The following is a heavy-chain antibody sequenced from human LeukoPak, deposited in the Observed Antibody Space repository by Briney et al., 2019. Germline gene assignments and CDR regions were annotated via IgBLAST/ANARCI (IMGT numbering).Heavy chain of an antibody. CDR3: ARPKTYSGSYFFDY. CDR2: IYYSGST. CDR1: GGSISSYY. D-gene: IGHD1-26*01. V-gene: IGHV4-59*01. J-gene: IGHJ4*02. Sequence: SETLSLTCTVSGGSISSYYWSWIRQPPGKGLEWIGYIYYSGSTNYNPSLKSRVTISVDTSKNQFSLKLSSVTAADTAVYYCARPKTYSGSYFFDYWGQGTLVTVSS.